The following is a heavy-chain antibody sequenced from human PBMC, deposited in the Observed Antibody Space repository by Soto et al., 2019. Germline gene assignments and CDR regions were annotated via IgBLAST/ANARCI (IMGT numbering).Heavy chain of an antibody. J-gene: IGHJ4*02. CDR2: ISGSGDTT. D-gene: IGHD3-16*01. CDR1: GFTFSIYA. Sequence: GGSLRLSCAASGFTFSIYAMSWVRQAPGKGPEWVSSISGSGDTTYYADSVEGRFTISRDNSKNTLYPQMFRLSAEDTAVYYCGKDLLMVSFWDVTAHFDSWGPGSLVTVS. V-gene: IGHV3-23*01. CDR3: GKDLLMVSFWDVTAHFDS.